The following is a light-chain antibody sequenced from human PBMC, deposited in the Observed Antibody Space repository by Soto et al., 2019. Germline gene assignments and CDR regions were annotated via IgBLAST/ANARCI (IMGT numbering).Light chain of an antibody. CDR2: GAS. CDR3: QQYGSAPYT. V-gene: IGKV3-20*01. J-gene: IGKJ2*01. CDR1: QSLNSGY. Sequence: IVLTQSPGTLSLSPGEGASVSCSASQSLNSGYLAWYQQKPGQAPRLLIYGASSRATGIPDRFSGSRSGTNVTLTISRLEPEDFAVYFCQQYGSAPYTFGQGTKLEIK.